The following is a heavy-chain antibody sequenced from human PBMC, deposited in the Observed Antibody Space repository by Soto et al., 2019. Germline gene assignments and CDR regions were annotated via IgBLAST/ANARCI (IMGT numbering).Heavy chain of an antibody. CDR2: INHRGST. V-gene: IGHV4-34*01. D-gene: IGHD3-3*01. Sequence: QVQLQQWGAGLLKPSETLSLTCAVYGGSFSGYYWSWIRQPPGKGLEWIGEINHRGSTNYNPSLKSRVTISVDTSKNQVSLKLSSVTAADTAVYYCASSLFGVVMMGGMDVWCQGTTVTVS. CDR3: ASSLFGVVMMGGMDV. CDR1: GGSFSGYY. J-gene: IGHJ6*02.